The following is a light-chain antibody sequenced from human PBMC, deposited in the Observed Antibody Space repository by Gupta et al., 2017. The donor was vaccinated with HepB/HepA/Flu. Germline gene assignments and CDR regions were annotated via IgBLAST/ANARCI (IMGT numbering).Light chain of an antibody. Sequence: DIQMTQSPSSLSASVGDRVTITCRASQSISSYLNWYQQKPGKAPKLLIYAASSLQSGVPSRFSGSGSGKDFTLTISSRQPEDFAPYYCQQSDSTPRLTFGGGTKVEIK. CDR2: AAS. CDR3: QQSDSTPRLT. V-gene: IGKV1-39*01. CDR1: QSISSY. J-gene: IGKJ4*01.